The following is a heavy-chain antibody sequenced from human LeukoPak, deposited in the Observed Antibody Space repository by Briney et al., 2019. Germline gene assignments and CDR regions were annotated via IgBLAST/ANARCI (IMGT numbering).Heavy chain of an antibody. Sequence: SGGSLRLSCAASGFTFSSYAMSWVRQAPGKGLEWVSAISGSGGSTYYADSVKGRFTISRDNSKNTLYLQMNSLRAEDTAVYYCAKATGYSGSYSGNFGYWGQGTLVTVSS. V-gene: IGHV3-23*01. CDR3: AKATGYSGSYSGNFGY. D-gene: IGHD1-26*01. CDR2: ISGSGGST. CDR1: GFTFSSYA. J-gene: IGHJ4*02.